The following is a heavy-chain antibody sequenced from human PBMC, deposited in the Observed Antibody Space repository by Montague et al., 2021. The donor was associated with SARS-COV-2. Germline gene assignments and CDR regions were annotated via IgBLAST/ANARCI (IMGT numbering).Heavy chain of an antibody. CDR1: GGAMCRYY. Sequence: SETLSLTCTVSGGAMCRYYWSWIRQPPGKGLEWIVNIYYSGSTTSNPSLESRVTISVDTSKNQFSLKLSSVTAADTAAYYCARQWCSSGRQLCGFGPWGQGNLVTVS. CDR2: IYYSGST. V-gene: IGHV4-59*08. D-gene: IGHD2-2*01. CDR3: ARQWCSSGRQLCGFGP. J-gene: IGHJ5*02.